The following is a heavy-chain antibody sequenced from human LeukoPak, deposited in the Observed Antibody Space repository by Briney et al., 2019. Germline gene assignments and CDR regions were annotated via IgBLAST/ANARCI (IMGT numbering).Heavy chain of an antibody. CDR2: ISSDATNK. D-gene: IGHD6-13*01. J-gene: IGHJ4*02. Sequence: GGSLRLSCAASGFTFSGYGMHWVRQAPGKGLEWVAVISSDATNKYYVDSVKGRFTISRDNSKSTLYLQMNSLRAEDTAVYYCARVHTIRRQLVPFDYWGQGTLVTVSS. CDR3: ARVHTIRRQLVPFDY. V-gene: IGHV3-30*03. CDR1: GFTFSGYG.